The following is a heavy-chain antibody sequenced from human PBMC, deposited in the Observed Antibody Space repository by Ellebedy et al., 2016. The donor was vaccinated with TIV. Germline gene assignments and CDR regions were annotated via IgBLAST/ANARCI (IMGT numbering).Heavy chain of an antibody. CDR2: IYYGGSM. J-gene: IGHJ4*02. D-gene: IGHD5-18*01. CDR1: GGSISSYY. Sequence: MPSETLSLTCTVSGGSISSYYCSWIRQPPGKGLEWIGYIYYGGSMNYNPSLRSRVTISIDTSRNQFSLRLSSGTAADTAVYYCARCPGDTAMVTCYFDYWGQGTLVTVSS. V-gene: IGHV4-59*12. CDR3: ARCPGDTAMVTCYFDY.